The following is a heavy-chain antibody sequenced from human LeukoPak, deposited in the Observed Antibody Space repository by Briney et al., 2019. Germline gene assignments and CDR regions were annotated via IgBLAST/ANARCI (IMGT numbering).Heavy chain of an antibody. J-gene: IGHJ4*02. CDR3: TKDMYDSSGD. D-gene: IGHD3-22*01. Sequence: SVKVSCKASGGTFSSYAISWVRQAPGQGLEWMGRIIPILGIANYAQKFQGRVTITADKSTSTAYMELSSLRSEDTAVYYCTKDMYDSSGDWGQGTLVTVSS. V-gene: IGHV1-69*04. CDR2: IIPILGIA. CDR1: GGTFSSYA.